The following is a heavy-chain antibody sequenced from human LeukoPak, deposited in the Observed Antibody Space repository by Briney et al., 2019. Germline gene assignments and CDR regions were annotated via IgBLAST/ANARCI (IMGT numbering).Heavy chain of an antibody. V-gene: IGHV4-38-2*02. J-gene: IGHJ6*03. CDR2: IYHSGST. CDR3: ARAFSSGSYYRFPNYYYYYMDV. Sequence: PSETLSLTCTVSGYSISSGYYWGWIRQPPGKGLEWIGSIYHSGSTNYNPSLKSRVTISVDTSKNQFSLKLSSVTAADTAVYYCARAFSSGSYYRFPNYYYYYMDVWGKGTTVTVSS. CDR1: GYSISSGYY. D-gene: IGHD3-10*01.